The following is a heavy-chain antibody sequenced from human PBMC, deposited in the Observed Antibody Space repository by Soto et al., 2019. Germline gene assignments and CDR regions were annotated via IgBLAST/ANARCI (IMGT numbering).Heavy chain of an antibody. V-gene: IGHV1-8*01. CDR2: IKPNIGNT. D-gene: IGHD1-26*01. CDR3: ARGDGSSHGAFDI. CDR1: GHTFTNYD. J-gene: IGHJ3*02. Sequence: QGQLVQSGAEVKKPGASVKVSCKASGHTFTNYDIHWVRQATGQGLEWMGWIKPNIGNTGYAEKFQGSDSLTSTTSISTDYVELSSLRSEDTAVCYCARGDGSSHGAFDIWGQGTMVTVSS.